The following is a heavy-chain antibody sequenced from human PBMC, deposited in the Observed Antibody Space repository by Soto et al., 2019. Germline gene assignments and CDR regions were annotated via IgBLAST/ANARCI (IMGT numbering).Heavy chain of an antibody. V-gene: IGHV1-46*01. CDR2: INPSGGST. CDR1: GYTFTSYY. Sequence: QVQLVQSGAEVKKPGASVKVSCKASGYTFTSYYMHWVRQAPGQGLEWMGIINPSGGSTSYAQKCPGRVTMTRDTSTSTVYMELSSLRSEDTAVYYCARERELNYCDYWGQGTLVTVSS. D-gene: IGHD1-26*01. J-gene: IGHJ4*02. CDR3: ARERELNYCDY.